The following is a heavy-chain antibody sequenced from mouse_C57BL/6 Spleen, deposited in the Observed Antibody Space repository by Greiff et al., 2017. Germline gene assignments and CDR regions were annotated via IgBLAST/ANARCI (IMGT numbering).Heavy chain of an antibody. CDR2: INPNNGGT. V-gene: IGHV1-18*01. CDR1: GYTFTDYN. J-gene: IGHJ1*03. CDR3: ARSRAGAVYFDV. Sequence: VQLQQSGPELVKPGASVKIPCKASGYTFTDYNMDWVKQSHGKSLEWIGDINPNNGGTIYNPNFKGKATLTVDKFSSTAYMELRSLTAEDTAVYYGARSRAGAVYFDVWGTGTTVTVSS. D-gene: IGHD3-1*01.